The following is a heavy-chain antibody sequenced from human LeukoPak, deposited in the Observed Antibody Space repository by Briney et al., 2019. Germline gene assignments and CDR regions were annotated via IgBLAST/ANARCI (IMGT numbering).Heavy chain of an antibody. CDR3: ARDKSRAAAASIFDY. Sequence: GGSLRLSCPASGFTFSSYGMHWVRQAPGKGLGWVAVISYDGSNKYYADSVKGRFTISRDNAKNSLYLQMNSLRAEDTGVYYCARDKSRAAAASIFDYWGQGTLVTVSS. CDR1: GFTFSSYG. CDR2: ISYDGSNK. D-gene: IGHD6-13*01. J-gene: IGHJ4*02. V-gene: IGHV3-30*03.